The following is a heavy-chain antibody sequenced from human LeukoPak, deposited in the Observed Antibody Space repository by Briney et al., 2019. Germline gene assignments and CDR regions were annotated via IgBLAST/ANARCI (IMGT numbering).Heavy chain of an antibody. CDR3: TTSGGNWDYFDY. V-gene: IGHV3-15*01. CDR1: GIYFIHAW. CDR2: VKGGSDAEPA. J-gene: IGHJ4*02. Sequence: GGSRRLSCEVSGIYFIHAWFSWVRQAPGKGLEWIGHVKGGSDAEPADYAASVKGRFTISRADSGNTLYLQMDSLRTEDTAVYFCTTSGGNWDYFDYWGQGAPVTVSS. D-gene: IGHD3-16*01.